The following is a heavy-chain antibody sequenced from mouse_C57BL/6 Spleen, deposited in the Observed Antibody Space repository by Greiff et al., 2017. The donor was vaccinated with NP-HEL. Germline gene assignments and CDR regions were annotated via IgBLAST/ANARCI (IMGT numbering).Heavy chain of an antibody. Sequence: QVQLQQPGAELVRPGSSVKLSCKASGYTFTSYWMDWVKQRPGQGLEWIGNIYPSDSETHYNQKFKDKATLTVDKSSSTAYMQLSSLTSEDSAVYYCARSLYYYGSSYPLDYWGQGTTLTVSS. D-gene: IGHD1-1*01. V-gene: IGHV1-61*01. CDR1: GYTFTSYW. J-gene: IGHJ2*01. CDR2: IYPSDSET. CDR3: ARSLYYYGSSYPLDY.